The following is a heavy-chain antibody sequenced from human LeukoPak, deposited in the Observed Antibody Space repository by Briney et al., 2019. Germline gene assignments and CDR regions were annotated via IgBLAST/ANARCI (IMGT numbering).Heavy chain of an antibody. CDR1: GFTFSSYG. V-gene: IGHV3-30*18. CDR3: AKSSVFRQTRKGYFEPYYFDY. D-gene: IGHD3-9*01. Sequence: GGSLRLSCAASGFTFSSYGMHWVRQAPGKGLEWVAVISYDGSNKYYADSVKGRFTISRDNSKNTLYLQMNSLRAEDTAVYYCAKSSVFRQTRKGYFEPYYFDYWGQGTLVTVSS. J-gene: IGHJ4*02. CDR2: ISYDGSNK.